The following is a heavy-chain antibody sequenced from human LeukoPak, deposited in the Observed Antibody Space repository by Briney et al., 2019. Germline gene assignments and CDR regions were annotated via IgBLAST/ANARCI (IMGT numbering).Heavy chain of an antibody. J-gene: IGHJ6*02. CDR1: GGTFTIYA. Sequence: GASVTVSFTASGGTFTIYAISWVRQAPGQGLEWMGRIIPILGIANYAQKFQGRVTITADKSTSTAYMELSSLRSEDTAVYYCARDFSWTGDYYYYGMDVWGQGTTVTVSS. CDR3: ARDFSWTGDYYYYGMDV. V-gene: IGHV1-69*04. CDR2: IIPILGIA. D-gene: IGHD3/OR15-3a*01.